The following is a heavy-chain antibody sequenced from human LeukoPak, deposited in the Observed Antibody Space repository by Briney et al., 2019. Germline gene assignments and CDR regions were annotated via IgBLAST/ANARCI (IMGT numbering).Heavy chain of an antibody. CDR3: ARAREAPANVFPDH. CDR1: GFTFSRYW. V-gene: IGHV3-7*01. J-gene: IGHJ4*02. CDR2: INQDGSEK. D-gene: IGHD2-15*01. Sequence: GGSLRLSCAASGFTFSRYWMTWVRQSPGKGLEWVANINQDGSEKYYGDSVTGRFTTSRDNAENSLFLQMNSLRADDTGVYYCARAREAPANVFPDHWGQGVVVTVSS.